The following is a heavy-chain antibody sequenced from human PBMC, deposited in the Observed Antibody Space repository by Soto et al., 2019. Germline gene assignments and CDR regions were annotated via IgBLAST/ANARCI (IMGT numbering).Heavy chain of an antibody. J-gene: IGHJ3*02. Sequence: QVQLVESGGGVVQPGRSLRLSCAASGFTFSSYGMHWVRQAPGKGLEWVAVISYDGSNKYYADSVKGRFTISRDNSKNTLYLQMNSLRAEDTAVYYCAKDLWFGELLSSAFDIWGQGTMVTVSS. CDR1: GFTFSSYG. D-gene: IGHD3-10*01. CDR2: ISYDGSNK. V-gene: IGHV3-30*18. CDR3: AKDLWFGELLSSAFDI.